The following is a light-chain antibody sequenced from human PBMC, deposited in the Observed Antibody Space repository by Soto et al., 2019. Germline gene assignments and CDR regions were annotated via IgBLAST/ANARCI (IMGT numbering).Light chain of an antibody. Sequence: QSVLTQPASVSGSPGQSITISCTGTSSDFDSYKYVSWYQQHPGKAPKLMIYEVSNRPSGVSNRFSGSKSGNTASLTISGLQAEDEADYYCSSYTSSSTLVFGGGTKL. V-gene: IGLV2-14*01. CDR2: EVS. CDR3: SSYTSSSTLV. J-gene: IGLJ3*02. CDR1: SSDFDSYKY.